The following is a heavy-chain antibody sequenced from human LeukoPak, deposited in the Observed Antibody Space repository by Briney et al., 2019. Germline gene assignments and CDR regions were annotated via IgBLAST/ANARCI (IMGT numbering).Heavy chain of an antibody. CDR1: GYSFTGYN. CDR3: ARANQQLVFDY. J-gene: IGHJ4*02. CDR2: INPNSGGV. V-gene: IGHV1-2*02. Sequence: ASVKVSCKASGYSFTGYNLHWVRQAPGQGLEWMGWINPNSGGVNYAQKFQGRVTMTRDTSISTAYMELSRLRSDDTAVYYCARANQQLVFDYWGQGTLVTVSS. D-gene: IGHD6-13*01.